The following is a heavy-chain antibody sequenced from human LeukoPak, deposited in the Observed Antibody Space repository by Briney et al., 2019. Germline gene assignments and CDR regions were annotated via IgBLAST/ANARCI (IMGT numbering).Heavy chain of an antibody. V-gene: IGHV3-30*03. CDR2: ISYDGSNK. Sequence: GGSLRLSCAASGFTFSSYGMHWVRQAPGKGLEWVAVISYDGSNKYYADSVKGGFTISRENSKNTVYLQMNSLRAEDTAVYYCAREYYYDSSGYYSFFDYWGQGTLVTVSS. J-gene: IGHJ4*02. CDR1: GFTFSSYG. D-gene: IGHD3-22*01. CDR3: AREYYYDSSGYYSFFDY.